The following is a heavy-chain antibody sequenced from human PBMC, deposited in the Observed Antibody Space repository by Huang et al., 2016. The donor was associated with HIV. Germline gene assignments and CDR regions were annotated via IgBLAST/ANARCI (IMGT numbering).Heavy chain of an antibody. CDR2: VDYTGST. J-gene: IGHJ3*02. CDR3: ARDLLVLESDAFDI. CDR1: GGSMSSHY. Sequence: QVQLQESGPGLVKPSETLSLTCTVSGGSMSSHYWSWLRQPPGKGPEWIGSVDYTGSTNNKPSLKSRVTISVDTSKNQFSLKMTSVTTADTAVYYCARDLLVLESDAFDIWGPGTMVTVSS. D-gene: IGHD3-3*01. V-gene: IGHV4-59*11.